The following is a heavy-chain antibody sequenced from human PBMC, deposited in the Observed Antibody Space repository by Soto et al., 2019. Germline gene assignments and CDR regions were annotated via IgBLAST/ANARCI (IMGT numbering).Heavy chain of an antibody. J-gene: IGHJ4*02. Sequence: SETLSLTCTVSGGSMSSHYWTWLRQPPGKGLEWIGYISYSGSPYYNPSLKRRVTISADTSRNQFSLRLTSVIAADTAVYFCARADPDASVGFWGQGTLVTVSS. V-gene: IGHV4-59*11. CDR1: GGSMSSHY. CDR3: ARADPDASVGF. D-gene: IGHD3-16*01. CDR2: ISYSGSP.